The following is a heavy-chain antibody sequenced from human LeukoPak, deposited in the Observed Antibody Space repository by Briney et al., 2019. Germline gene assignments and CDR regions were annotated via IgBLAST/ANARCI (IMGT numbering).Heavy chain of an antibody. CDR3: ARDLREHGIFDI. V-gene: IGHV3-21*04. D-gene: IGHD1-26*01. CDR1: GFTFSSHS. J-gene: IGHJ3*02. Sequence: GGSLRLSCAASGFTFSSHSMNWVRQAPGKGLEWVSSISSSSSYIYYADSVKGRFSISRDNPKNTVYLQMNSLRAEDTAVYYCARDLREHGIFDIWGQGTMVTVSS. CDR2: ISSSSSYI.